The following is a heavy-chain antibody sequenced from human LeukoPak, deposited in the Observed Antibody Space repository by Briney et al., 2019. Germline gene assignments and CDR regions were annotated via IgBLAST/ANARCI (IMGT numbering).Heavy chain of an antibody. CDR1: GSRFSNSW. V-gene: IGHV3-74*01. Sequence: GGSLRLSCAASGSRFSNSWMYWVRQGPGKGPVWVSRMKTDGTRIEYADSVKGRFTISRDNAKNTLFLQMSSLRVEDTAVYYCARRADHGGSYYPDWGQGTRVTVSS. CDR3: ARRADHGGSYYPD. D-gene: IGHD3-10*01. J-gene: IGHJ4*02. CDR2: MKTDGTRI.